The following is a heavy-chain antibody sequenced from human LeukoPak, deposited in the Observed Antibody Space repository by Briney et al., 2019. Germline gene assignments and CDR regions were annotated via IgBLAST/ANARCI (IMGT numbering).Heavy chain of an antibody. CDR2: ISAYNGNT. Sequence: ASVKVSCKASGYTFTSYGISWVRQAPGQGLEWMGWISAYNGNTNYAQKLQGRVTMTTDTSTSTAYMELRSLRSDDTAVYYCARLYSGYDLTRAFDIWGQGTMVTVSS. D-gene: IGHD5-12*01. CDR1: GYTFTSYG. CDR3: ARLYSGYDLTRAFDI. J-gene: IGHJ3*02. V-gene: IGHV1-18*01.